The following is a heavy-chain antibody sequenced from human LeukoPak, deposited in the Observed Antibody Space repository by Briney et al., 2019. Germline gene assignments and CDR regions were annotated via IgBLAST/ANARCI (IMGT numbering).Heavy chain of an antibody. J-gene: IGHJ6*02. V-gene: IGHV3-21*01. D-gene: IGHD2-15*01. CDR2: ISSSGSYI. Sequence: PGGSLRLSCAASGFTFSSYSMNWVRQAPGKGLEWVSSISSSGSYISYPDSVKGRFTISRDNAKNSLYLQTNSLRAEDTAVYYCTRVGCSGGSCYSRGNYYYGMDVWGQGTTVTVSS. CDR3: TRVGCSGGSCYSRGNYYYGMDV. CDR1: GFTFSSYS.